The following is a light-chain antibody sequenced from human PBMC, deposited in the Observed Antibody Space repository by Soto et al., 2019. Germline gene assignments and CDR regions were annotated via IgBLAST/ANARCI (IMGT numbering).Light chain of an antibody. CDR3: QQYGSSPRT. CDR1: QSVSNDY. V-gene: IGKV3-20*01. CDR2: GAS. J-gene: IGKJ1*01. Sequence: EIVLTQSPGTLSLSPGERATLSCRASQSVSNDYLAWYQQKPGQAPRLLIYGASSRAAGTPDRFSGSGSGTDLTLTISRLEPEDFAVYYCQQYGSSPRTFGQGTKVDIK.